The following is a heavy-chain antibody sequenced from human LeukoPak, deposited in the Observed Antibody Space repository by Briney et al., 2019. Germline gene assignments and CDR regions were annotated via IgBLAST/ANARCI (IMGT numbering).Heavy chain of an antibody. CDR3: AREKRAEWYFDY. Sequence: PSETLSLTCTVSGGSFSSGSYYLSWIRQPPGKGLEWIGFISYSGSTNYSPSLKSRVTISVDTSKNQFSLNLSSVTAADTAVYYCAREKRAEWYFDYWGQGTLVTVSS. J-gene: IGHJ4*02. V-gene: IGHV4-61*01. D-gene: IGHD3-3*01. CDR2: ISYSGST. CDR1: GGSFSSGSYY.